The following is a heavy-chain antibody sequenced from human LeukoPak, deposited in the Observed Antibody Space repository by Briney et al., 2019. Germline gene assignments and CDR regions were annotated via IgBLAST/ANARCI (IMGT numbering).Heavy chain of an antibody. CDR2: ISGSGGST. CDR3: AKGTSDSGSYGTFDY. Sequence: GGSLRLSCAASGFTFSSYAMSWVRQAPGKGLEWVSAISGSGGSTYYADSVKGRFTISRDNSKNTLYLQMNSLRAEDTAVYYCAKGTSDSGSYGTFDYWGQGTLVTVSS. V-gene: IGHV3-23*01. J-gene: IGHJ4*02. D-gene: IGHD1-26*01. CDR1: GFTFSSYA.